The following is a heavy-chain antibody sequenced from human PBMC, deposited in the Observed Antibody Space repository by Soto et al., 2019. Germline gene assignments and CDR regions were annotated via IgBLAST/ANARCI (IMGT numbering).Heavy chain of an antibody. V-gene: IGHV3-74*01. CDR2: INSDGSST. CDR1: GFTFSSYW. Sequence: PGGSLRLSCTASGFTFSSYWMHWVRQTPGKGLVWVSRINSDGSSTSYADSVKGRFTISRDNAKNTLYLQMNSLRAEDTAVYYCARYSSSSIVDAFDIWGQGTMVTVSS. D-gene: IGHD6-6*01. CDR3: ARYSSSSIVDAFDI. J-gene: IGHJ3*02.